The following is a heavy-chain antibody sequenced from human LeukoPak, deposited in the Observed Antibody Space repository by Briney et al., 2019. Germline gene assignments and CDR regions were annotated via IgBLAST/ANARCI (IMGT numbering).Heavy chain of an antibody. CDR2: IYHSGST. J-gene: IGHJ3*02. Sequence: SETLSLTCAVSGGSISSGGYSWSWIRQPPGKGLEWIGYIYHSGSTYYNPSLKSRDTISVDRSKNQFSLKLSSVTAADTAVYYCARHYEDAFDIWGQGTMVTVSS. D-gene: IGHD4-17*01. CDR1: GGSISSGGYS. CDR3: ARHYEDAFDI. V-gene: IGHV4-30-2*01.